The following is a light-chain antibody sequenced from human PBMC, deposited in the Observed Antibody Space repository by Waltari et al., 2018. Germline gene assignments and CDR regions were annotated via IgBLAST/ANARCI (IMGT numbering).Light chain of an antibody. CDR2: KEP. Sequence: SSGLTQPPSMSVSPGPTARITSSGSALSPQAVHRYQQKPGQAPVMVIFKEPERPSEIPERFSGSTSGTTGTLTISGVQAEDEADYYCQSADTTDYVLFGGGTSLTVL. J-gene: IGLJ2*01. CDR1: ALSPQA. V-gene: IGLV3-25*03. CDR3: QSADTTDYVL.